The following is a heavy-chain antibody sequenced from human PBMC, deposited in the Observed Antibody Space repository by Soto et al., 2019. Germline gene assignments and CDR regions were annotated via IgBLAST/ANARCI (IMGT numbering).Heavy chain of an antibody. J-gene: IGHJ4*02. CDR1: GFTFSSYA. CDR2: ISGSGGSK. V-gene: IGHV3-23*01. CDR3: AKFFTESTGHVDY. Sequence: EVQLLESGGGLVQPGGSLRLSCAASGFTFSSYAMSWVRQAPGKGLEWVSAISGSGGSKYYADSVKGRFTISRDNSKNKLYLQMNSLRAEDTAVYYCAKFFTESTGHVDYWGQGTLVTVSS. D-gene: IGHD3-9*01.